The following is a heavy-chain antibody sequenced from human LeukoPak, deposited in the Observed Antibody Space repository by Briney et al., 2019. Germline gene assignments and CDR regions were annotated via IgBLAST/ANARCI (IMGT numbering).Heavy chain of an antibody. Sequence: SVKVSCKASGGTFSSYAISWVRQAPGQGLEWMGGIIPIFGTANYAQKFQGRVTITADESTSTAYMELSSLRSEDTAVYYCATGDPITMVRGVIGRYAFDIWGQGTMVTVSS. J-gene: IGHJ3*02. CDR1: GGTFSSYA. V-gene: IGHV1-69*01. CDR2: IIPIFGTA. D-gene: IGHD3-10*01. CDR3: ATGDPITMVRGVIGRYAFDI.